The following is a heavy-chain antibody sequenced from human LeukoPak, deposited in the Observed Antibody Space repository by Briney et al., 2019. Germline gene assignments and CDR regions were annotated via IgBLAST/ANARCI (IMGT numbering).Heavy chain of an antibody. J-gene: IGHJ3*02. D-gene: IGHD2-2*02. Sequence: SPSETLSLTCAVYGGSFSGYYWSWIRQPPGKGLEWIGEINHRGSTNYNPSLKSRVTISVDTSKNQFSLKLSSVTAADTAVYYCARGRDIVVVPAAIERCAFDIWGQGTMVTVSS. V-gene: IGHV4-34*01. CDR1: GGSFSGYY. CDR2: INHRGST. CDR3: ARGRDIVVVPAAIERCAFDI.